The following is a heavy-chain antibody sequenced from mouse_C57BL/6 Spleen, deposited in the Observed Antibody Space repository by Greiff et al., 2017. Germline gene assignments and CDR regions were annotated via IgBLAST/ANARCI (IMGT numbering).Heavy chain of an antibody. Sequence: QVQLQQSGAELVRPGASVTLSCKASGYTFTDYEMHWVKQTPVHGLEWIGAIDPETGGTAYNQKFKGKAILTADKSSSTAYMEFRSLTSEDSAVYYCTRVLPYFDYWGQGTTLTVSS. CDR2: IDPETGGT. D-gene: IGHD1-1*01. J-gene: IGHJ2*01. CDR3: TRVLPYFDY. CDR1: GYTFTDYE. V-gene: IGHV1-15*01.